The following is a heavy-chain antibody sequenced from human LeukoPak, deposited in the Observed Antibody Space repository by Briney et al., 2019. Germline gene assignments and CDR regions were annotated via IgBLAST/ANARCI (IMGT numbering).Heavy chain of an antibody. V-gene: IGHV4-59*08. Sequence: PSETLSLTCTISGGSITNYYWSWIRQPPGKGLEWIGYIYYSGSTNYNPSLKSRVTISVDTSKNQFSLKLSSVTAADTAVYYCARHVWLQPFDYWGQGTLVTVSS. CDR1: GGSITNYY. J-gene: IGHJ4*02. CDR2: IYYSGST. D-gene: IGHD3-9*01. CDR3: ARHVWLQPFDY.